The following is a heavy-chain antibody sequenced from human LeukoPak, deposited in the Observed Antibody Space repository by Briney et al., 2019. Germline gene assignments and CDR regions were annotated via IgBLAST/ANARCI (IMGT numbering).Heavy chain of an antibody. V-gene: IGHV1-69*01. CDR2: IIPIFGTA. Sequence: ASVKVSCKASGGTFSSYAISWVRQAPGQGLEWMGGIIPIFGTANYAQKFQGRVTITADESTSTAYMELSSLGSEDTAVYYCARQDYYDSSGYDFDYWGQGTLVTVSS. CDR1: GGTFSSYA. J-gene: IGHJ4*02. D-gene: IGHD3-22*01. CDR3: ARQDYYDSSGYDFDY.